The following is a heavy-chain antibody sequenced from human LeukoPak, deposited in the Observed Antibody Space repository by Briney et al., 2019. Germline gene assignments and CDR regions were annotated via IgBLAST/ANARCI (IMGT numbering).Heavy chain of an antibody. Sequence: GGSLRLSCAASGFTFSNYAMTWVRQAPGKGLQWVSAISGSGGSTFYADSVKGRFTISRDNSKNTLYLQMNSLRAEDTAVYYCARFPRGIVVVPATFYGWDYGMDVWGQGTTVTVSS. V-gene: IGHV3-23*01. J-gene: IGHJ6*02. CDR2: ISGSGGST. D-gene: IGHD2-2*01. CDR1: GFTFSNYA. CDR3: ARFPRGIVVVPATFYGWDYGMDV.